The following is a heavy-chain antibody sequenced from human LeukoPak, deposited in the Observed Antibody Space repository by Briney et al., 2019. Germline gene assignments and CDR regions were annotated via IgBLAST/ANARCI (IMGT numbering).Heavy chain of an antibody. J-gene: IGHJ5*02. CDR3: ARGDITMVRGVIIPSRFDP. Sequence: SVKVSCKASGGTFSSYAISWVRQAPGQGLEWMGGIIPIFGTANYAQKFQGRVTITADKSTSTAYMELSSLRSEDTAEYYCARGDITMVRGVIIPSRFDPWGQGTLVTVSS. D-gene: IGHD3-10*01. CDR1: GGTFSSYA. V-gene: IGHV1-69*06. CDR2: IIPIFGTA.